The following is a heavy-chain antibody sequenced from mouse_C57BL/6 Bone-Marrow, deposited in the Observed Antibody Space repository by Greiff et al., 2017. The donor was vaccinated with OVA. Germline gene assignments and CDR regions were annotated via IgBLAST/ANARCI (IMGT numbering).Heavy chain of an antibody. CDR2: IDPSDSYT. CDR3: ARSGSNYGYYAMDY. J-gene: IGHJ4*01. CDR1: GYTFTSYW. V-gene: IGHV1-69*01. Sequence: QVQLQQPGAALVMPGASVKLSCKASGYTFTSYWMHWVKQRPGQGLEWIGEIDPSDSYTNYNQKFKGKSTLTVEKSSSTAYMQLISLTSEDSAVYYCARSGSNYGYYAMDYWGQGTAVTVSS. D-gene: IGHD2-5*01.